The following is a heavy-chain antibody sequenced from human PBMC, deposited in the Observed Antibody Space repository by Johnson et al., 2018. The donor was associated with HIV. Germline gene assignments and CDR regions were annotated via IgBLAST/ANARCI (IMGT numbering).Heavy chain of an antibody. CDR1: GFTFSSYA. CDR2: ISYDGSNK. D-gene: IGHD3-16*01. CDR3: ARESGYDYVWGARGAFDI. V-gene: IGHV3-30*04. J-gene: IGHJ3*02. Sequence: QVQLVESGGGLVQPGGSLRLSCAASGFTFSSYAMHWVRQAPGKGLEWVAVISYDGSNKYYADSVKGRFPISRDNSKNTLYLQMNSLRAEDTAVYYCARESGYDYVWGARGAFDIWGQGTMVTVSS.